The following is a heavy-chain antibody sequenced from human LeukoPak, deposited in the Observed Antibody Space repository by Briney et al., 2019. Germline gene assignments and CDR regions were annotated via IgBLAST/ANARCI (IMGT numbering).Heavy chain of an antibody. D-gene: IGHD2-2*01. Sequence: GGSLRLSCEASGFTFSAYAMTWVRQAPGKGLEWVSSIGSDNKPHYSESVKGRFTISRDNSKSTLFLQLNGLRAEDTARYYCAKVYCTSTSCAHFDYWGQGTLVTVSS. CDR1: GFTFSAYA. V-gene: IGHV3-23*05. J-gene: IGHJ4*02. CDR3: AKVYCTSTSCAHFDY. CDR2: IGSDNKP.